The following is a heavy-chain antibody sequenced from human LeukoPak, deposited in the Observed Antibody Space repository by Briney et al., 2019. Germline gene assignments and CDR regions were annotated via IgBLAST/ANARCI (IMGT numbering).Heavy chain of an antibody. CDR1: GYTLTELS. Sequence: ASVKVSCKVSGYTLTELSMHWARQAPGKGLEWMGGFDPEDGETIYAQKFQGRVTMTEDTSTDTAYMELSSLRSEDTAVYYCATGAPSTMVRGVIRRAFDIWGQGTMVTVSS. J-gene: IGHJ3*02. CDR3: ATGAPSTMVRGVIRRAFDI. CDR2: FDPEDGET. V-gene: IGHV1-24*01. D-gene: IGHD3-10*01.